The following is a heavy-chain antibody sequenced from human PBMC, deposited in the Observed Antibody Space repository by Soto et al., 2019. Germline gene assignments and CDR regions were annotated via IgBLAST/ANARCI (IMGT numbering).Heavy chain of an antibody. CDR3: ARVAVAGTRVDY. D-gene: IGHD6-19*01. CDR1: GYTFTSYA. Sequence: ASVKVSCKASGYTFTSYAMHWVRQAPGQRLEWMGWINAGNGNTKYSQKFQGRVTITRDTSTSTAYMELRSLRSDDTAVYYGARVAVAGTRVDYWGQGTLVTVSS. V-gene: IGHV1-3*01. J-gene: IGHJ4*02. CDR2: INAGNGNT.